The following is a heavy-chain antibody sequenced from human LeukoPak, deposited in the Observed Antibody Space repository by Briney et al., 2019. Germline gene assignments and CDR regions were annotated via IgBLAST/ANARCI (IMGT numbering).Heavy chain of an antibody. Sequence: ASVKVSCKASGYTFTDYYMHWVRQAPGQGLEWMGWINPNSGGTSFAQKFLGRVTMTRDTSISTAYMELRRLRSDDTAVYYCARFVTATQAYYYYGMDVWGQGTTVTVSS. CDR3: ARFVTATQAYYYYGMDV. J-gene: IGHJ6*02. D-gene: IGHD1/OR15-1a*01. CDR2: INPNSGGT. V-gene: IGHV1-2*02. CDR1: GYTFTDYY.